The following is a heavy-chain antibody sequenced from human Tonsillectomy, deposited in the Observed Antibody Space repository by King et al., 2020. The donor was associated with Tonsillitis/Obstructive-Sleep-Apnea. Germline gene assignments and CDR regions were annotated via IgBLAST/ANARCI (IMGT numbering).Heavy chain of an antibody. CDR2: FDLEDGET. J-gene: IGHJ5*02. CDR3: ATLRAIMVKGHRFAP. D-gene: IGHD2-8*01. Sequence: QLVQSGAEVKKPGAPVKVSCKVSGYTLTELPMHWVRQAPGKGLEWMGGFDLEDGETIYAQKFQGRVTMTEDTSTDTAYMELSSLGSEDTAVYYCATLRAIMVKGHRFAPWGQGTLVTVSS. V-gene: IGHV1-24*01. CDR1: GYTLTELP.